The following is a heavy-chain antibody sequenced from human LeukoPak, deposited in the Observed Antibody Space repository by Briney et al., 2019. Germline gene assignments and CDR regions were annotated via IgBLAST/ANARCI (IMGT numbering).Heavy chain of an antibody. CDR3: ARDGPQRYSGYFDY. D-gene: IGHD5-12*01. CDR1: GFTFSSYA. V-gene: IGHV3-23*01. J-gene: IGHJ4*02. Sequence: GGSLRLSCAASGFTFSSYAMSWVRQAPGKGLEWVSGISTGGGSTNHADSVKGRFTISRDNAKNLLHLQLNTLRDDDTAVYYCARDGPQRYSGYFDYWGQGILVTVS. CDR2: ISTGGGST.